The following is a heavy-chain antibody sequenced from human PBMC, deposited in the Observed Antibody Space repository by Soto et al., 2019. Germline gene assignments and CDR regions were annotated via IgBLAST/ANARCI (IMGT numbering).Heavy chain of an antibody. CDR3: AKAPRHGAAAGTRICGFDY. J-gene: IGHJ4*02. CDR1: GFTFSSYG. Sequence: GGSLRLSCAASGFTFSSYGMHWVRQAPGKGPEWVAVISYDGSNKYYADSVKGRFTISRDNSKNTLYLQMNSLRAEDTAVYYCAKAPRHGAAAGTRICGFDYWGQGTLVTVSS. V-gene: IGHV3-30*18. CDR2: ISYDGSNK. D-gene: IGHD6-13*01.